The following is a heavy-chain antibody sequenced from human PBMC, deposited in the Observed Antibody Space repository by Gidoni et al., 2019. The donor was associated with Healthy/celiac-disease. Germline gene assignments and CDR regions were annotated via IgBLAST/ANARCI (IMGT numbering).Heavy chain of an antibody. D-gene: IGHD5-12*01. CDR1: GFTVSSKY. V-gene: IGHV3-53*01. CDR3: ASSAGYNPHY. CDR2: IYSGGST. Sequence: EVQLVESGGGLIQPGGSRRLSCAASGFTVSSKYMSWVRQAPGKGLEWVSGIYSGGSTYYADSVQGLFTISSDNSTNTLYLQMNSLSAEDTAVYYCASSAGYNPHYWGQGTLVTVSS. J-gene: IGHJ4*02.